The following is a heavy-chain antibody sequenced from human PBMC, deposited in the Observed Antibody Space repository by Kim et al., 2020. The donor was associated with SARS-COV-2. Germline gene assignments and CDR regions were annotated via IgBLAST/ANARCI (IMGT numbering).Heavy chain of an antibody. Sequence: SLKSRVTISVDTSKNQFSLKLSSVTAADTAVYYCARVIVGGSGSPLWFDPWGQGTLVTVSS. CDR3: ARVIVGGSGSPLWFDP. D-gene: IGHD3-10*01. V-gene: IGHV4-59*01. J-gene: IGHJ5*02.